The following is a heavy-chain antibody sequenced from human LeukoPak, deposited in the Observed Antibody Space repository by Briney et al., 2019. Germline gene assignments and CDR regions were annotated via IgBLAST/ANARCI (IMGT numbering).Heavy chain of an antibody. D-gene: IGHD6-19*01. CDR3: ARGTAVAGTSNQEYYYYYMDV. CDR2: ISYDGSNK. J-gene: IGHJ6*03. Sequence: GGSLRLSCAASGFTFSSYAMHWVRQAPGKGLEWVAVISYDGSNKYYADSVKGRFTISRDNSKNTLYLQMNSLRAEDTAVYYCARGTAVAGTSNQEYYYYYMDVWGKGTTVTISS. V-gene: IGHV3-30*04. CDR1: GFTFSSYA.